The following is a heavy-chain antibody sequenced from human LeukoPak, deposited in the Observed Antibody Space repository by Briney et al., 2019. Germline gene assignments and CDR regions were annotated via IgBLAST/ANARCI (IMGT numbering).Heavy chain of an antibody. D-gene: IGHD2-2*01. CDR3: ARRLTQYDCFDP. CDR2: AYYRSTWYN. Sequence: SQTLSLTCAISGDSVSSNGVTWNWIRQSPSRGLEWLGRAYYRSTWYNDYAVSVRGRITVNPDTSKNQFSLHLNSVTPEDTAVYYCARRLTQYDCFDPWGQGILVTVSS. CDR1: GDSVSSNGVT. V-gene: IGHV6-1*01. J-gene: IGHJ5*02.